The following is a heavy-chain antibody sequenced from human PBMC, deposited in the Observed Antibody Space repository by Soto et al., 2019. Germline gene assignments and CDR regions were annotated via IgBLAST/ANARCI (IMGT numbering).Heavy chain of an antibody. CDR3: ARGPPIVGNTTPLDS. D-gene: IGHD1-26*01. V-gene: IGHV4-4*02. CDR2: IYHAGST. CDR1: GGSITNSNW. Sequence: SETRSLTCTVSGGSITNSNWWSWFHLPPAKGLEWIGDIYHAGSTKYNPSLERRVTISVDTSKNQFALTLTSVTAADTAVYFCARGPPIVGNTTPLDSWGQGTRVTVSS. J-gene: IGHJ4*02.